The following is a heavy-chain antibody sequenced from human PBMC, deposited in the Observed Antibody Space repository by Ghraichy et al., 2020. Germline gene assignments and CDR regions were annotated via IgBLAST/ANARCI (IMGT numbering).Heavy chain of an antibody. V-gene: IGHV4-59*01. CDR1: GGSFSGNY. CDR3: ARSLCGEGCYDYGLDV. Sequence: TLSLTCSVSGGSFSGNYWSWIRQHPGKGPEWIGYVHFSGTTKKNPSLKSRVTISIDLSKNQYSLQLTSVTAADTAVYYCARSLCGEGCYDYGLDVWGQGTTVTVSS. CDR2: VHFSGTT. D-gene: IGHD2-21*02. J-gene: IGHJ6*02.